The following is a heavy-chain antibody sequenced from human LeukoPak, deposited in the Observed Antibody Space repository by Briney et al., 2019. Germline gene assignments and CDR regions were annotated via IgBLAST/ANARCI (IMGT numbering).Heavy chain of an antibody. V-gene: IGHV1-2*02. CDR1: GYTFTDYY. D-gene: IGHD3-10*01. CDR2: INPKGGGT. Sequence: ASVKVSCKASGYTFTDYYMHWVRQAPGQGLEWMGWINPKGGGTKYAQKFQGRVTMARDTSISTAYMELSSLTSDDAAVYYCTRGSPLSGATRSPFDPWGQGTLVTVSS. J-gene: IGHJ5*02. CDR3: TRGSPLSGATRSPFDP.